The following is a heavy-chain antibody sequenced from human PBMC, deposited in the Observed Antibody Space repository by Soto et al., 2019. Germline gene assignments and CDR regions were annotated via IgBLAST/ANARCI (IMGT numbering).Heavy chain of an antibody. V-gene: IGHV3-23*01. J-gene: IGHJ4*02. CDR2: ISGSGGST. CDR1: GFTFSSYA. D-gene: IGHD2-15*01. Sequence: EVQLLESGGGLVQPGGSLRLSCAASGFTFSSYAMSWVRQAPGKGLEWVSAISGSGGSTYYADSVKGRFTISRDNSKNTLYLQMNSLRAEDTAVYYCARTYCSGGSCYGFDYWGQGTLVTVSS. CDR3: ARTYCSGGSCYGFDY.